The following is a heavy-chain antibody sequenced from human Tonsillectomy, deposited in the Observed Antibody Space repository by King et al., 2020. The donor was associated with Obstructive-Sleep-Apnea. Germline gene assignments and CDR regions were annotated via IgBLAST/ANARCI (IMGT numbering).Heavy chain of an antibody. CDR2: ISWNSGSK. V-gene: IGHV3-9*01. CDR3: AKDIRQHLAGLFDN. CDR1: GFTFDEYA. D-gene: IGHD6-13*01. Sequence: QLVQSGGGLEQPGRSLRLSCAASGFTFDEYAMHWVRQAPGKGLEWVSGISWNSGSKAYADSVKGRFTISRDNAKNSLYLQMNSLKTEDTAFYYCAKDIRQHLAGLFDNWGQGTLVTVSS. J-gene: IGHJ4*02.